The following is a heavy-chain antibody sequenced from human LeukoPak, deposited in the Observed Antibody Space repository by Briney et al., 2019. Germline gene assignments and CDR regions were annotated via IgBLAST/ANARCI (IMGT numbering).Heavy chain of an antibody. CDR2: ISGSGSTI. CDR3: ARGTYSGTYYAWYYFDY. J-gene: IGHJ4*02. CDR1: GFTFCDYY. Sequence: AGSLRFSCAASGFTFCDYYMSWLRQAPGKGLKGVSTISGSGSTICYTDSVKGRFTISRDNARNSLYLQMNSLRAEDTAVYYCARGTYSGTYYAWYYFDYWGQGTLVTVSS. V-gene: IGHV3-11*01. D-gene: IGHD1-26*01.